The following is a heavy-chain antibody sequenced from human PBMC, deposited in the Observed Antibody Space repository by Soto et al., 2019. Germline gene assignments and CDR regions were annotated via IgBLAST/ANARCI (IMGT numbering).Heavy chain of an antibody. V-gene: IGHV1-18*04. CDR2: ISAYNGNT. CDR3: ARGGSYCSSTSCYGIQLWSYDAFDI. J-gene: IGHJ3*02. Sequence: ASVKVSCKASGYTFTSYGISWVRQAPGQGLEWMGWISAYNGNTNYAQKLQGRVTMTTDTSTSTAYMELRSLRSDDTAVHYCARGGSYCSSTSCYGIQLWSYDAFDIWGQGTMVTVSS. CDR1: GYTFTSYG. D-gene: IGHD2-2*01.